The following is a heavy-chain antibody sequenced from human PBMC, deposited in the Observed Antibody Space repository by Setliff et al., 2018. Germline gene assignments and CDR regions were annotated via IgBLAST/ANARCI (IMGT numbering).Heavy chain of an antibody. CDR3: ASPRRDDLDTPFDAFDL. V-gene: IGHV4-38-2*01. J-gene: IGHJ3*01. CDR1: GISITSGHY. Sequence: LSLTCDVSGISITSGHYWGWIRQPPGKGLEWIATIYHRGRTYYNPSLDSRVTISLDTSKNQYSLRLRSVAAADTAVYYCASPRRDDLDTPFDAFDLWGQGTKVTVSS. D-gene: IGHD1-1*01. CDR2: IYHRGRT.